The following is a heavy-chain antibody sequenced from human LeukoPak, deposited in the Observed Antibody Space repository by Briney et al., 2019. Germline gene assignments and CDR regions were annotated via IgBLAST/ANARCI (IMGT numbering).Heavy chain of an antibody. CDR1: GGSFSGYY. V-gene: IGHV4-34*01. CDR3: ARDVRIAVAGTLLRYFDY. D-gene: IGHD6-19*01. Sequence: SETLSLTCAVDGGSFSGYYWSWIRQPPGKGLEWIGEINHSGSTNYNPSLKSRVTTSVDTSKNQFSLKLSSVTAADTAVYYCARDVRIAVAGTLLRYFDYWGQGTLVTVSS. CDR2: INHSGST. J-gene: IGHJ4*02.